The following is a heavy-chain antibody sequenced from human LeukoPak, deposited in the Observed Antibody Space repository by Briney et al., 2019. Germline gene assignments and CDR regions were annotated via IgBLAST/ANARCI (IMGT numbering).Heavy chain of an antibody. V-gene: IGHV4-31*03. CDR2: IYYSGST. CDR1: GGSISSGGYY. J-gene: IGHJ5*02. CDR3: AREWAYCSGGSCYGSGIWFDP. Sequence: SETLSLTCTVSGGSISSGGYYWSWIRQHPGKGLEWIGYIYYSGSTYYNPSLKSRVTISVDTSKNQFSPKLSSVTAADTAVYYCAREWAYCSGGSCYGSGIWFDPWGQGTLVTVSS. D-gene: IGHD2-15*01.